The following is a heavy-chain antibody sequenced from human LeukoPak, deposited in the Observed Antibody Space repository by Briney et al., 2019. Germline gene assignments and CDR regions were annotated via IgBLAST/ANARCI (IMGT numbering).Heavy chain of an antibody. Sequence: GRSLRLSCAASGFTFSSYGMYWVRQAPGKGLEWVAVISYDGPNKYYADSVKGRFTISRDNSKNTLYLQMNSLRGEDTAVYYCAKDRSKGYYGDEFDFWGQGTLVTVSS. J-gene: IGHJ4*02. CDR1: GFTFSSYG. V-gene: IGHV3-30*18. CDR3: AKDRSKGYYGDEFDF. D-gene: IGHD4-17*01. CDR2: ISYDGPNK.